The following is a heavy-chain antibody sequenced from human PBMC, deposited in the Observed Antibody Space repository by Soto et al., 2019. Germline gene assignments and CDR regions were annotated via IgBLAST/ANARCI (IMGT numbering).Heavy chain of an antibody. CDR2: ISAYNGNT. D-gene: IGHD3-10*01. Sequence: ASVKVSCKASGYTFTSYGISWVRQAPVQGLEWMGWISAYNGNTNYAQKLQGRVTMTTDTSTSTAYMELRSLRSDDTAVYYCARDVVRGVIILYYGMDVWGQGTTVTVSS. CDR1: GYTFTSYG. CDR3: ARDVVRGVIILYYGMDV. J-gene: IGHJ6*02. V-gene: IGHV1-18*01.